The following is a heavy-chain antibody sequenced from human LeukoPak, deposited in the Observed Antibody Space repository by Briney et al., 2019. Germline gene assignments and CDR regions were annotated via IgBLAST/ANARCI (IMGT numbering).Heavy chain of an antibody. Sequence: ASVKVSCKASGYTFTGYYMHWVRQAPGQGLEGMGWINPNSGGTNYAQKFQGRVTMTRDTSTSTVYMELSSLRSEDTATYYCARVRDGYNDAYDIWGQGTVVTVPS. CDR1: GYTFTGYY. V-gene: IGHV1-2*02. CDR3: ARVRDGYNDAYDI. CDR2: INPNSGGT. J-gene: IGHJ3*02. D-gene: IGHD5-24*01.